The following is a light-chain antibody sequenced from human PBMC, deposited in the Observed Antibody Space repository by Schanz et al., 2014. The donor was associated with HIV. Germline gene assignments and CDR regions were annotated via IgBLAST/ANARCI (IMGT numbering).Light chain of an antibody. CDR1: QSISRY. CDR3: QQYITYPWT. CDR2: AAS. Sequence: DIQMTQSPSSLSASVGDRVTITCRASQSISRYLNWYQQKPGKAPELLIYAASSLQSGVPSRFSGSGSGTDFTLAITSLQPDDFATYYCQQYITYPWTFGQGTTVEIK. J-gene: IGKJ1*01. V-gene: IGKV1-39*01.